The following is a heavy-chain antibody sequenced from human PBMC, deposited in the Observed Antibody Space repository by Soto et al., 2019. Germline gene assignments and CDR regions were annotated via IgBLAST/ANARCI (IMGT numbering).Heavy chain of an antibody. CDR3: ARGSSGSPYYDFWSGRSTYWFDP. D-gene: IGHD3-3*01. V-gene: IGHV4-34*01. CDR1: GGSFSGYY. J-gene: IGHJ5*02. Sequence: SETLSLTCAVYGGSFSGYYWSWIRQPPGKGLEWIGEINHSGSTNYNPSLKSRVTISVDTSKNQFSLKLSSVTDADTAVYYCARGSSGSPYYDFWSGRSTYWFDPWGQGNLVTVSS. CDR2: INHSGST.